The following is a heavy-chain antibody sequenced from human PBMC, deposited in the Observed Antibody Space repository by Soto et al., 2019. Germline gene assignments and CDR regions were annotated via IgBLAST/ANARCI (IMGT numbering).Heavy chain of an antibody. CDR3: AQHSDSGYGDY. CDR2: ISYEGRKT. CDR1: GFTFSTYD. J-gene: IGHJ4*02. V-gene: IGHV3-30*03. Sequence: RRLSCVEDGFTFSTYDMHRVRQAPGKGLEWVAGISYEGRKTYYADSVKDRFTISRDNSKNTLHLQMSSLRAEDTAMYYCAQHSDSGYGDYWGQGTLVTVSS. D-gene: IGHD5-12*01.